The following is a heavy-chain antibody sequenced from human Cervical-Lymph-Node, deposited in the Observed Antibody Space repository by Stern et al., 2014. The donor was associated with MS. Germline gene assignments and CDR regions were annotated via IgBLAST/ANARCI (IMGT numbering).Heavy chain of an antibody. Sequence: EVQLVQSGGGLVQPGGSLRLSCAASGIPLSSYDMHWVRQVMGKGLEWVSAIGIAGDTYYAGSVKGRFTISREIAKNSLFLQMNSLRAGDTAVYYCARDNGAMSGEGGMDVWGQGTTVVVSS. J-gene: IGHJ6*02. CDR3: ARDNGAMSGEGGMDV. CDR2: IGIAGDT. CDR1: GIPLSSYD. D-gene: IGHD1-26*01. V-gene: IGHV3-13*01.